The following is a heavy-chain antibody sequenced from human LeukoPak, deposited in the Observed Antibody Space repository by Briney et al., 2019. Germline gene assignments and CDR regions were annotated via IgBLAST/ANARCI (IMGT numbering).Heavy chain of an antibody. CDR3: AKDIRQWLALDY. D-gene: IGHD6-19*01. CDR1: AFTFDDYA. V-gene: IGHV3-9*01. J-gene: IGHJ4*02. CDR2: ISWNSGSI. Sequence: GGSLRLSCAASAFTFDDYAMHWVRQAPGKGLEWVSGISWNSGSIGYADSVKGRFTISRDNAKNSLYLQMNSLRPEDTALYYCAKDIRQWLALDYWGQGTLVTVSS.